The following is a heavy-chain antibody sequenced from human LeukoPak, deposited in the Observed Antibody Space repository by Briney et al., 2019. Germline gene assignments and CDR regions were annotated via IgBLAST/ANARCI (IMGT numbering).Heavy chain of an antibody. CDR3: ARGDWNYYYYYYMDV. CDR2: MNPNSGNT. D-gene: IGHD1-1*01. Sequence: ASVKVSCKAYGYTFTSYDINWVRQVTGQGLEWMGGMNPNSGNTGYAQKFQGRVTITRNTSISTAYMELSSLRSEDTAVYYCARGDWNYYYYYYMDVWGKGTTVTVSS. J-gene: IGHJ6*03. CDR1: GYTFTSYD. V-gene: IGHV1-8*03.